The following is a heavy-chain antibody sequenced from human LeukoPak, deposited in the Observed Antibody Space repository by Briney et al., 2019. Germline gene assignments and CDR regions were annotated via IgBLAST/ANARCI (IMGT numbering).Heavy chain of an antibody. D-gene: IGHD3-10*01. CDR2: ISAYNGNT. CDR1: GYTFTSYG. CDR3: ARDQRFGAYYYYMDV. Sequence: ASVKVSCKASGYTFTSYGISWVRQAPGQGLEWMGWISAYNGNTNYAQKLQGRVTMTTDTSTSTAYMELRSLRSDDTAVYYCARDQRFGAYYYYMDVWGKGTTVTISS. J-gene: IGHJ6*03. V-gene: IGHV1-18*01.